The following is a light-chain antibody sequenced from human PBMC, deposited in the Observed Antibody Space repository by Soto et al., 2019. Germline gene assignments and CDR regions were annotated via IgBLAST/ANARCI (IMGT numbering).Light chain of an antibody. CDR2: DAS. J-gene: IGKJ4*01. CDR1: QSISSW. V-gene: IGKV1-5*01. Sequence: DIQMTQSPSTLSASAGERVTITCRASQSISSWLAWYQQKPGKAPKLLIYDASSLESGVPSRFSGSGSGTEFTLTISRLEPEDFALYYCHQYDNSPLTFGGGTKVDIK. CDR3: HQYDNSPLT.